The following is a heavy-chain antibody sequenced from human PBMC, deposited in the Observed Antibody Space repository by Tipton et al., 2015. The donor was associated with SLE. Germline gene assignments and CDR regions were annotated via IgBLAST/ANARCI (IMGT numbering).Heavy chain of an antibody. CDR2: IHSSGST. V-gene: IGHV4-59*11. Sequence: TLSLTCTVSGGSISSHYWSWIRQPAEKGLEWIGYIHSSGSTNYNSSLESRVTISIDTSRNQFSLKLTSVTAADTAVYYCARSDGGYWGQGTLVTVSS. CDR1: GGSISSHY. D-gene: IGHD3-16*01. CDR3: ARSDGGY. J-gene: IGHJ4*02.